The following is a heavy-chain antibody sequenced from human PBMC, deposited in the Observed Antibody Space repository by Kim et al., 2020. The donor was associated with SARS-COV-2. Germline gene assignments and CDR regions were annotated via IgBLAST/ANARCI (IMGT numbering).Heavy chain of an antibody. CDR3: ARAQAGIYGSGWGEENWFDP. CDR2: IYSGGST. V-gene: IGHV3-53*01. CDR1: GFTVSSNY. J-gene: IGHJ5*02. D-gene: IGHD3-10*01. Sequence: GGSLRLSCAASGFTVSSNYMSWVRQAPGKGLEWVSVIYSGGSTYYADSVKGRFTISRDNSKNTLYLQMNSLRAEDTAVYYCARAQAGIYGSGWGEENWFDPWGQGTLVTVSS.